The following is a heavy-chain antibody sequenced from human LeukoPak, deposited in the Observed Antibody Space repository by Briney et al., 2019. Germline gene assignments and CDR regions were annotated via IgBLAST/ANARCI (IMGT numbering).Heavy chain of an antibody. CDR3: ARGGLTAMVTAFDY. D-gene: IGHD5-18*01. J-gene: IGHJ4*02. CDR2: INHSGST. CDR1: GGSISSSSYY. Sequence: SETLSLTGTVSGGSISSSSYYWSWIRQPPGKGLEWIGEINHSGSTNYNTSLKSRVTISVDTSKNQFSLKLSSVTAADTAVYYCARGGLTAMVTAFDYWGQGTLVTVSS. V-gene: IGHV4-39*07.